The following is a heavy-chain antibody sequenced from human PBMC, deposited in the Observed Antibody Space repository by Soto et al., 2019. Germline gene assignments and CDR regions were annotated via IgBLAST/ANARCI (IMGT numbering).Heavy chain of an antibody. CDR3: ARQGYYDILTGHNYSYYGMDV. CDR1: GGSISSSSYY. Sequence: PSETLSLTCTVSGGSISSSSYYWGWIRQPPGKGLEWIGSIYYSGSTYYNPSLKSRVTISVDTSKNQFSLKLSSVTAADTAVYYCARQGYYDILTGHNYSYYGMDVWGQGTTVTVSS. D-gene: IGHD3-9*01. J-gene: IGHJ6*02. CDR2: IYYSGST. V-gene: IGHV4-39*01.